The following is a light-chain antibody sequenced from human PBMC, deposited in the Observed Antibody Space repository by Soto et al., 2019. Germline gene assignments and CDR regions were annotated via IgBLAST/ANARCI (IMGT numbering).Light chain of an antibody. V-gene: IGKV3-11*01. CDR3: QQYNDWVT. Sequence: EIVLTQSPATLSLSPGERATLSCRASQSVSSYLAWYQQKPGQAPRLLIYDTSNRATGIPARFSGSGSGTDFTLTISSLEPEDFAVYYCQQYNDWVTFGGGTKVDIK. J-gene: IGKJ4*01. CDR2: DTS. CDR1: QSVSSY.